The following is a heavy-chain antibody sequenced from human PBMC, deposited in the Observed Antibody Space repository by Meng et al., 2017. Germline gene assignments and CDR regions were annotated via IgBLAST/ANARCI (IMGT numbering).Heavy chain of an antibody. CDR2: INPNSGGT. CDR3: ARGRYSSSSSLGANWFDP. CDR1: GYTFTGYY. Sequence: ASVKVSCKASGYTFTGYYMHWVRQAPGQGLEWMGRINPNSGGTNYAQKFQGRVTTTRDTSISTAYMELSRLRSDDTAVYYCARGRYSSSSSLGANWFDPWGQGTLVTVSS. V-gene: IGHV1-2*06. J-gene: IGHJ5*02. D-gene: IGHD6-6*01.